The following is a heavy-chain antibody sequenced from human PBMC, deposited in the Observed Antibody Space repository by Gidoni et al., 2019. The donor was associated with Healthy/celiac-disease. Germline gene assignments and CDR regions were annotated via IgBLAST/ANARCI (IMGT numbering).Heavy chain of an antibody. V-gene: IGHV3-23*01. Sequence: EGQLLAAGEGLVQPGGSLTLHCAASAFNFSSYALSWVRHATGKGLEFVLAVRGSGGSTYFADSFKGRFTISRDHSKNPLFLQMNSLRADDTAVYDCANLPGIAAAGTAGYYWGQGTLVTVSS. J-gene: IGHJ4*02. D-gene: IGHD6-13*01. CDR2: VRGSGGST. CDR3: ANLPGIAAAGTAGYY. CDR1: AFNFSSYA.